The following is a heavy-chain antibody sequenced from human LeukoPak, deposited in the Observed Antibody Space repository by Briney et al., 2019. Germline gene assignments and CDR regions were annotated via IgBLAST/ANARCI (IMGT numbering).Heavy chain of an antibody. CDR1: GYSISSGYY. Sequence: PSETLSLTCAVPGYSISSGYYWGWLRQPPGKGLEWIGSKYRGGSTYYNPSLESRVTISIDTSMNQFSLRLSSVTAADTTDTAVYYCARSWNFGRAVEAFDIWGQGIMVTVSS. J-gene: IGHJ3*02. CDR3: ARSWNFGRAVEAFDI. CDR2: KYRGGST. D-gene: IGHD1-1*01. V-gene: IGHV4-38-2*01.